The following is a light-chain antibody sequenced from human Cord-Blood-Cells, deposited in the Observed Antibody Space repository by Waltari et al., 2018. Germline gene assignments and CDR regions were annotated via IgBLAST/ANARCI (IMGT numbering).Light chain of an antibody. CDR2: DVS. Sequence: QSALTQPASVSGSPGQSITISCTGTSSVVGGYNSVSWYQQHPGKAPKLMIYDVSNRPSGVSNRFSGSKSGNTASLTISGLQAEDEADYYCSSYTSSSTWVFGGGTKLTVL. V-gene: IGLV2-14*01. CDR3: SSYTSSSTWV. J-gene: IGLJ3*02. CDR1: SSVVGGYNS.